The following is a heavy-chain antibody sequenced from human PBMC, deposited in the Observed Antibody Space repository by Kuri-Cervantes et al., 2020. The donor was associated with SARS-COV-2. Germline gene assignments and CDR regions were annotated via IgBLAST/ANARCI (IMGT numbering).Heavy chain of an antibody. CDR1: GDSVTNSHYS. CDR2: IYYSGST. V-gene: IGHV4-61*01. Sequence: SETLSLTCTVSGDSVTNSHYSWSWIRQPPGKGLEWIGYIYYSGSTNYNPSLQNRVSILIDTSKNQFSLRLTSVTAADTAVYYCARDTSAYQNYCYYYGVDVWGQGTTVTVSS. J-gene: IGHJ6*02. CDR3: ARDTSAYQNYCYYYGVDV. D-gene: IGHD2-2*01.